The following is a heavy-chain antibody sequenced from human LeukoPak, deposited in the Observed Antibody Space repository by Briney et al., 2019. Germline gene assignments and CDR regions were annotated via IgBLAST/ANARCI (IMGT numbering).Heavy chain of an antibody. CDR3: ARVLRYFDWRPDNWFDP. J-gene: IGHJ5*02. Sequence: EASVKVSCKASGYTFTSYVISWVRQAPGQGLEWMGWISAYNGNTNYAQKLQGRVTMTTDTSTSTAYMELRSLRSDDTAVYYCARVLRYFDWRPDNWFDPWGQGTLVTVSS. V-gene: IGHV1-18*01. CDR2: ISAYNGNT. CDR1: GYTFTSYV. D-gene: IGHD3-9*01.